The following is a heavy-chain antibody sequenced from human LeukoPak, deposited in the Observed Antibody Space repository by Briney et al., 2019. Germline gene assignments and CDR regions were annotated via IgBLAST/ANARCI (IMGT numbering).Heavy chain of an antibody. CDR2: ISSSGSTI. CDR3: ARAHRSDY. V-gene: IGHV3-48*03. Sequence: PGGSLRLSCAASGFTLSSYEMNWVRQAPGKGLEWVSYISSSGSTIFYADSVKGRFTISRDDAKNSLYLQMNSLRAEDTAVYYCARAHRSDYWGQGTLVTVSS. CDR1: GFTLSSYE. D-gene: IGHD1-14*01. J-gene: IGHJ4*02.